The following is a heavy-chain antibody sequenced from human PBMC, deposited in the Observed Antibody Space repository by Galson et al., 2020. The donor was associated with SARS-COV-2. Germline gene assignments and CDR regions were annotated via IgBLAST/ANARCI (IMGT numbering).Heavy chain of an antibody. J-gene: IGHJ5*01. CDR2: FDPEDAET. Sequence: ASVKVSCTVSGYTLTELSIHWVRQAPGKGLEWMGGFDPEDAETIYAQKSQGRVTMTEDPSTDTAYMELSSLRAEDTAIYYCATAGPVGAVAGTWFDPWGQGTLVTVSS. CDR1: GYTLTELS. V-gene: IGHV1-24*01. D-gene: IGHD6-13*01. CDR3: ATAGPVGAVAGTWFDP.